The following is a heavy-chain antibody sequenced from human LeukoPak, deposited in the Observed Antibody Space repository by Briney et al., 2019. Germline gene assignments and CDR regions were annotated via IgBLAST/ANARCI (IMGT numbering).Heavy chain of an antibody. V-gene: IGHV3-23*03. D-gene: IGHD3-22*01. Sequence: GGSLRLSCAASGFTFSTFAMIWVRQPPGKGLEWVSVIYSGGSTYYADSVKGRFTISRDNSKNTLYLQMNSLRAEDTAVYYCAKGDQHYYDSSGYYSGRYHYFDYWGQGTLVTVSS. CDR2: IYSGGST. J-gene: IGHJ4*02. CDR1: GFTFSTFA. CDR3: AKGDQHYYDSSGYYSGRYHYFDY.